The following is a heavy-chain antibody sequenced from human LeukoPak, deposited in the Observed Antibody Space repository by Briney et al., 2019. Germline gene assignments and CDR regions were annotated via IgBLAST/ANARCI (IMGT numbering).Heavy chain of an antibody. CDR1: GFTFSSYA. CDR3: AKAVSSGWYYFDY. J-gene: IGHJ4*02. D-gene: IGHD6-19*01. Sequence: PGGSLRLSCAASGFTFSSYAMSWVRQAPGKGLEWVSAISGSGGSTYYADSVKGRFTISRDNSKDTLYLQMNSLRAEDTAVYYCAKAVSSGWYYFDYWSQGTLVTVSS. CDR2: ISGSGGST. V-gene: IGHV3-23*01.